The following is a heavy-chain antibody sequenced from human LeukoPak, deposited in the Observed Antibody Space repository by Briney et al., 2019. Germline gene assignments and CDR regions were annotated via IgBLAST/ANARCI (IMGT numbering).Heavy chain of an antibody. Sequence: GRSLGLSCAASGFTFSSYAMHWVRQAPGKGLEWVAVISYDGSNKYYADSVKGRFTISRDNSKNTLYLQMNSLRAEDTAVYYCAREKSVLLWFGENLGFDPWGQGTLVTVSS. V-gene: IGHV3-30*04. CDR1: GFTFSSYA. CDR3: AREKSVLLWFGENLGFDP. CDR2: ISYDGSNK. D-gene: IGHD3-10*01. J-gene: IGHJ5*02.